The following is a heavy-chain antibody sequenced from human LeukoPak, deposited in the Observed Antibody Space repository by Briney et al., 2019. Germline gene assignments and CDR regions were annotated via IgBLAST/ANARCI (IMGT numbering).Heavy chain of an antibody. CDR1: GFTISSYA. CDR2: ISGSGGST. CDR3: AKDMEWELLFPSFDY. Sequence: GGSLRLSCAASGFTISSYAMSWVRQAPGKGLEWVSAISGSGGSTYYADSVKGRFTISRDNSKNTLYLQMNSLRAEDTAVYYCAKDMEWELLFPSFDYWGQGTLVTVSS. J-gene: IGHJ4*02. D-gene: IGHD1-26*01. V-gene: IGHV3-23*01.